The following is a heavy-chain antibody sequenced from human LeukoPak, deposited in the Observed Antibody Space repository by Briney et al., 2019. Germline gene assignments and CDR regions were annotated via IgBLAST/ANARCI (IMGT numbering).Heavy chain of an antibody. CDR2: ISSSGSTI. J-gene: IGHJ6*03. CDR1: GFTFSDYY. V-gene: IGHV3-11*01. Sequence: PGGSLRLSCAASGFTFSDYYMSWIRQAPGKGLEWVSYISSSGSTIYYADSVKGRFTISRDNAKNSLYLQMNGLRAEDTAVYYCARRVTIFPYYYMDVWGKGTTVNVSS. CDR3: ARRVTIFPYYYMDV. D-gene: IGHD3-3*01.